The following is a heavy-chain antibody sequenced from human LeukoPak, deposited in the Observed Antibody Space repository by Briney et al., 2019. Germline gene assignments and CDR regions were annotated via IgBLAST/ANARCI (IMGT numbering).Heavy chain of an antibody. CDR3: ARDGQFMVRGVPTPRGY. J-gene: IGHJ4*02. CDR2: IYSGGST. V-gene: IGHV3-53*01. D-gene: IGHD3-10*01. Sequence: GGSLRLSCAASGFTVSSNYMSWVRQAPGKGLEWVSVIYSGGSTYYADSVKGRFTISSDNSKNTLYLQMNSLRAEDTAVYYCARDGQFMVRGVPTPRGYWGQGTLVTVSS. CDR1: GFTVSSNY.